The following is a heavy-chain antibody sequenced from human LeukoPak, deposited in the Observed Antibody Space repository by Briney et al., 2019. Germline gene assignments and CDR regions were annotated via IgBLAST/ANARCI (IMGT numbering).Heavy chain of an antibody. D-gene: IGHD4-17*01. J-gene: IGHJ4*02. Sequence: SVKVSCKASGGTFSSYAISLVRQAPGQGLEWMGGIIPIFGTANYAQKFQGRVTITTDESTSTAYMELSSLRSEDTAVYYCARGKWGPDYGDYWSDLRPLYFDYWGQGTLVTVSS. CDR1: GGTFSSYA. CDR2: IIPIFGTA. V-gene: IGHV1-69*05. CDR3: ARGKWGPDYGDYWSDLRPLYFDY.